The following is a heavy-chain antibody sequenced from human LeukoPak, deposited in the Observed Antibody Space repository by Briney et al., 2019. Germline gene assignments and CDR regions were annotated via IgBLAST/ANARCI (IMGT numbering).Heavy chain of an antibody. J-gene: IGHJ3*02. CDR3: ANEPSSSWLRGAFDI. CDR1: GFVVSSNY. D-gene: IGHD6-13*01. CDR2: IYSGGST. V-gene: IGHV3-53*01. Sequence: GGSLRLSCAASGFVVSSNYMTWVRQAPGKGLEWVSVIYSGGSTYYADSVKGRFTISRDNSKNTLYLQMNSLRAEDTAVYYCANEPSSSWLRGAFDIWGQGTMVTVSS.